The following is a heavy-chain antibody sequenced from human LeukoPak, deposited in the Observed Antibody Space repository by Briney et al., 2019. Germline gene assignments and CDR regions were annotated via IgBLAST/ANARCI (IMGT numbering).Heavy chain of an antibody. J-gene: IGHJ4*02. CDR1: GFTFGDYA. D-gene: IGHD3-3*01. CDR3: TRGGGAYYDFWSGYLYYFGY. Sequence: PGGSLRLSCTASGFTFGDYAMSWVRQAPGKGLEWVGFIRSKAYGGTTEYAASVKGRFTISRDDSKSIAYLQMNSLKTEDTAVYYCTRGGGAYYDFWSGYLYYFGYWGQGTLVTVSS. CDR2: IRSKAYGGTT. V-gene: IGHV3-49*04.